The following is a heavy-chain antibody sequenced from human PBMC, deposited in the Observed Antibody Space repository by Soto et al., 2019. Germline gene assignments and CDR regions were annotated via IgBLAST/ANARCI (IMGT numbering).Heavy chain of an antibody. CDR1: SGSIRSNNW. Sequence: QVQLQESGPGLVKPSGTLSLTCAVSSGSIRSNNWWRWVRQPPGKGLEWIGEIYHSGSTTYNPYLNSRVTISVDQSKNQFSMRLTSVTAADTAVYYCARIPRDYGDYSFDSWGQGTLVTVSS. CDR2: IYHSGST. J-gene: IGHJ4*02. D-gene: IGHD4-17*01. V-gene: IGHV4-4*02. CDR3: ARIPRDYGDYSFDS.